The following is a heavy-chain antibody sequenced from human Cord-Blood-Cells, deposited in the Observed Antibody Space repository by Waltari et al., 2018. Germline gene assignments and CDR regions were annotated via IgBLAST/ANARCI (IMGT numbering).Heavy chain of an antibody. J-gene: IGHJ4*02. CDR3: ARVTTIYDFWSGYFYYFDY. CDR1: GGSISSGGYS. D-gene: IGHD3-3*01. V-gene: IGHV4-30-2*01. CDR2: IYHSGST. Sequence: QLQLQESGSGLVKPSQTLCLTGAVSGGSISSGGYSWSWIRQPPGPGLEWCGYIYHSGSTYYNPSLKSRVTISVDRSKNQFSLKLSSVTAADTAVYYCARVTTIYDFWSGYFYYFDYWGQGTLVTVSS.